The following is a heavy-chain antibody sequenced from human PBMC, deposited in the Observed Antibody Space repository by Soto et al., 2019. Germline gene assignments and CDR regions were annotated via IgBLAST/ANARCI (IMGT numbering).Heavy chain of an antibody. D-gene: IGHD2-2*01. J-gene: IGHJ4*02. CDR1: GGMFYSSA. Sequence: GASVKVSCKASGGMFYSSAINWLRQARGQGLEWMGGIVPMNGSPKYAQEFLGRVTISADASATTAYMDLSGLKSEDTAVYYCSFAPNWTYQLTSYSGRGTKVTVSS. CDR2: IVPMNGSP. CDR3: SFAPNWTYQLTSY. V-gene: IGHV1-69*13.